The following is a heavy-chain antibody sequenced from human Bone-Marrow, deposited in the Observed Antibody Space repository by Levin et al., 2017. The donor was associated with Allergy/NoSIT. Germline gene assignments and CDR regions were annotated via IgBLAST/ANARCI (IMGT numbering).Heavy chain of an antibody. Sequence: GASVKVSCKASGGSFNSYVLSWVRQAPGQGLEWMGRITPIHGVPNYAQKFQGRVIIVADKSTNTVHMEVSSLRYEDTAMYYCARHTGDIIDAFDIWGQGTMVTVSS. CDR2: ITPIHGVP. CDR1: GGSFNSYV. CDR3: ARHTGDIIDAFDI. V-gene: IGHV1-69*04. J-gene: IGHJ3*02. D-gene: IGHD1-1*01.